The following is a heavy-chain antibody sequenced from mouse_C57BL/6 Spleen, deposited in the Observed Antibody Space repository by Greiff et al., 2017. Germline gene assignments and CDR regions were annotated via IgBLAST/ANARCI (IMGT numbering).Heavy chain of an antibody. CDR1: GFTFSSYA. CDR2: ISAGGSYT. J-gene: IGHJ4*01. V-gene: IGHV5-4*03. D-gene: IGHD2-4*01. Sequence: EVNVVESGGGLVKPGGSLKLSCAASGFTFSSYAMSWVRQTPEKRLAWVATISAGGSYTYSPDNVKGRFTISRDNTKNNLYLQMSHLKSEDTAMYYCAREDDDGGHYYAMDYWGQGTSVTVSS. CDR3: AREDDDGGHYYAMDY.